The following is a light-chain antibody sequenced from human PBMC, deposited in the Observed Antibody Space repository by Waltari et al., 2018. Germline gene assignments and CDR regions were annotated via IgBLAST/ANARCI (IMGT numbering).Light chain of an antibody. V-gene: IGLV1-51*01. CDR2: DND. CDR1: SSNIGKSL. J-gene: IGLJ3*02. CDR3: ASWDYSQSAWV. Sequence: QSMLTQPPSLSAAPGQMVTISCSGSSSNIGKSLVSWYQQLPGTAPKLLIYDNDNRLSGIPDRFSGSRSGTSATLAITGLQTGDEADYFCASWDYSQSAWVFGGGTNLTVL.